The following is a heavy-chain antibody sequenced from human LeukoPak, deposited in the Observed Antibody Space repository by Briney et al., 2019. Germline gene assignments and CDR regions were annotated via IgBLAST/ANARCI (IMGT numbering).Heavy chain of an antibody. CDR3: ALIGDHAWFDP. V-gene: IGHV1-2*02. Sequence: ASVKVSCKASGYTFTGYYMHWVRRAPGQGLEWMGWINPNSGGTNYAQEFQGRVTMTRDTSITTAYMELSTLRSDDTAVYYCALIGDHAWFDPWGQGTLVTVSS. CDR1: GYTFTGYY. D-gene: IGHD3-10*01. CDR2: INPNSGGT. J-gene: IGHJ5*02.